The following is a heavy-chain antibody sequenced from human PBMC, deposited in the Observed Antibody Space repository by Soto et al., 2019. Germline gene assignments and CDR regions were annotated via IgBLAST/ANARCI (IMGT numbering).Heavy chain of an antibody. CDR1: GFTFSSYG. CDR2: IWYDGSSK. J-gene: IGHJ4*02. Sequence: QVQLVESGGGVVQPGRSLRLSCAASGFTFSSYGMHWVRQAPGKGLEWVAVIWYDGSSKYYADSVKGRLTISRDNSKNTLYLQMNSRRAEDTAVYYCARGRSPPYGGPGFDYWGQGTLVTVSS. D-gene: IGHD4-17*01. CDR3: ARGRSPPYGGPGFDY. V-gene: IGHV3-33*01.